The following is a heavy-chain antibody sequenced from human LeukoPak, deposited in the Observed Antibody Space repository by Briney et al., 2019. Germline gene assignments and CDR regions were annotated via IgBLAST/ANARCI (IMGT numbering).Heavy chain of an antibody. J-gene: IGHJ5*02. CDR1: GFTFSSYA. Sequence: GVLRLSCAASGFTFSSYAMSWVRQAPGKGLEWVSAISGSGGSTYYADSVKGRFTISRDNSKNTLYLQMNSLRAEDTAVYYCAKSGLWFGELSVNWFDPWGQGTLVTVSS. CDR2: ISGSGGST. V-gene: IGHV3-23*01. CDR3: AKSGLWFGELSVNWFDP. D-gene: IGHD3-10*01.